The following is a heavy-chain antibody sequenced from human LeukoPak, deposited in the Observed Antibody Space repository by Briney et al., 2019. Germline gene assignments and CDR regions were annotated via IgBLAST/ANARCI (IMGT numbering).Heavy chain of an antibody. J-gene: IGHJ4*02. CDR3: ARHSTTVTTFDY. V-gene: IGHV4-39*01. CDR2: IYYSGNT. Sequence: SETLSLTCTVSGASIRTSTFYWGWIRQPPGKGLEWIGSIYYSGNTYYNPSLKSRVTISVDTSKNQFSLKLSSVTAADTAVYYCARHSTTVTTFDYWGQGTLVTVSS. CDR1: GASIRTSTFY. D-gene: IGHD4-17*01.